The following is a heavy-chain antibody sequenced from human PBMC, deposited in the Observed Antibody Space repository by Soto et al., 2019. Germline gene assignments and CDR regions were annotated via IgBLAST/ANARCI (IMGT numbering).Heavy chain of an antibody. Sequence: QVQLVQSWAEVKKPGSSLKLSCSASGGSFTSYSISWLRQAPGQGLEWMGGIIPVFGTTSYAQRLQGRVTITADESTSTAYLDLSSLISEDTAVYYCARDPRIYCTSSSCHSYLDSWGQGTLVTVSS. V-gene: IGHV1-69*01. CDR1: GGSFTSYS. CDR2: IIPVFGTT. D-gene: IGHD2-2*01. J-gene: IGHJ4*02. CDR3: ARDPRIYCTSSSCHSYLDS.